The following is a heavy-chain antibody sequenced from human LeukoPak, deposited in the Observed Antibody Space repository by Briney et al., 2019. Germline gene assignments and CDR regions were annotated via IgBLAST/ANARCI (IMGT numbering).Heavy chain of an antibody. V-gene: IGHV3-20*04. D-gene: IGHD2/OR15-2a*01. CDR3: AKKDWNSNNLYCFGY. CDR2: INWNGGST. CDR1: GFTFDDYG. Sequence: GGSLRLSCAASGFTFDDYGMSWVRQAPGKGLEWVSGINWNGGSTGYADSVKGRFTISRDNAKNSLYLQMNSLRAEDTALYYCAKKDWNSNNLYCFGYWGQGNPGHRLL. J-gene: IGHJ4*02.